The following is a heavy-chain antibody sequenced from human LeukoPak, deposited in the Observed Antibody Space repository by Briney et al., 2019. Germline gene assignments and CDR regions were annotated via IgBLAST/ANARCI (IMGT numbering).Heavy chain of an antibody. CDR1: GFTFSNYG. J-gene: IGHJ1*01. Sequence: GGSLRLSCAASGFTFSNYGMHWVRQAPGKGLEWVAFIRNDDGSNKYYADSVKGRFTISRDNSKNTVHLQMNSLRVEDTAVYYCAKDETQYFQHWGQGTLVTVSA. CDR2: IRNDDGSNK. V-gene: IGHV3-30*02. CDR3: AKDETQYFQH.